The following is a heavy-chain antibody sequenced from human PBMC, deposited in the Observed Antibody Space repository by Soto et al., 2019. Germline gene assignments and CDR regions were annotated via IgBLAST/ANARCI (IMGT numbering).Heavy chain of an antibody. V-gene: IGHV1-69*06. CDR2: IIPIFGTA. D-gene: IGHD2-15*01. CDR3: ARVEVVAATDWFDP. CDR1: GGTFSSYA. J-gene: IGHJ5*02. Sequence: SVKVSCKASGGTFSSYAISWVRQAPGQGLEWMGGIIPIFGTANYAQKFQGRVMITADKSTSTAYMELSSLRSEDTAVYYCARVEVVAATDWFDPWGQGTLVTVSS.